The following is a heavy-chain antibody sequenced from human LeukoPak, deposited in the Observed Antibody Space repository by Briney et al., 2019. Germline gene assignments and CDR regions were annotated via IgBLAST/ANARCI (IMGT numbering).Heavy chain of an antibody. J-gene: IGHJ6*02. CDR1: GYTLTELS. CDR2: FDPEDGET. D-gene: IGHD6-13*01. Sequence: GASVKVSCKVSGYTLTELSTHWVRQAPGKGLEWMGGFDPEDGETIYAQKFQGRVTMTEDTSTDTAYMELSSLRSEDTAVYYCATLSRMTQLESGVVAAAHESKQTYYYYGMDVWGQGTTVTVSS. V-gene: IGHV1-24*01. CDR3: ATLSRMTQLESGVVAAAHESKQTYYYYGMDV.